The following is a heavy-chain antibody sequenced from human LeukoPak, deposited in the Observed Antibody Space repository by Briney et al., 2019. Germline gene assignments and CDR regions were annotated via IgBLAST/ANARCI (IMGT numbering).Heavy chain of an antibody. CDR3: ARYTYYYDSSGYFHFDY. CDR1: GYSFTSYW. V-gene: IGHV5-51*01. CDR2: IYPGDSDT. J-gene: IGHJ4*02. Sequence: GESLKISCKGSGYSFTSYWIGWVRQMPGKGLGWMGIIYPGDSDTRYSPSFQGQVTISADKSISTAYLQWSSLKASDTAMYYCARYTYYYDSSGYFHFDYWGQGTLVTVSS. D-gene: IGHD3-22*01.